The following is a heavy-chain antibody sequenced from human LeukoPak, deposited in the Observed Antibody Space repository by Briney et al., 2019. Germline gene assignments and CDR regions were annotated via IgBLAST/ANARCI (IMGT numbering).Heavy chain of an antibody. D-gene: IGHD2-15*01. CDR3: ARDLVSCSGGSCRYGDAFHI. J-gene: IGHJ3*02. Sequence: GGSLRLSCAASGFTVSSNYMSWVRQAPGKGLEWVSIIYSGGRTYYADSVKGRFTISRDNSKNSLFLQMNSLRAEDTAVYYCARDLVSCSGGSCRYGDAFHIWGQGTMVTVSS. CDR1: GFTVSSNY. CDR2: IYSGGRT. V-gene: IGHV3-66*01.